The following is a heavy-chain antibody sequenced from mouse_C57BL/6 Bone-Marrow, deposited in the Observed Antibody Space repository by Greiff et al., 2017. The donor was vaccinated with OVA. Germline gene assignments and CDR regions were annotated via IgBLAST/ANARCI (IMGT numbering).Heavy chain of an antibody. CDR1: GFSLTSYG. CDR3: ARHPIYYYGSSYVNYAMDY. D-gene: IGHD1-1*01. J-gene: IGHJ4*01. V-gene: IGHV2-6-1*01. Sequence: VMLVESGPGLVAPSQSLSITCTVSGFSLTSYGVHWVRQPPGKGLEWLVVIWSDGSTTYNSALKSRLSISKDNSKSQVFLKMNSLQTDDTAMYYCARHPIYYYGSSYVNYAMDYWGQGTSVTVSS. CDR2: IWSDGST.